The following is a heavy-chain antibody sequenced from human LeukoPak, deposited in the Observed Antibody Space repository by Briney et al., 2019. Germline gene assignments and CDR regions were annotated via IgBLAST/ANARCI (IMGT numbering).Heavy chain of an antibody. CDR2: IKQDGSEK. Sequence: GGSLRLSCAASGFTFSSYWMSWVRQAPGKGLEWVANIKQDGSEKHYVDSVKGRFTISRDNAKNSLYLQMNSLGAEDTAVYYCARCSTSCYSGDYWGQGTLVTVSS. D-gene: IGHD2-2*02. J-gene: IGHJ4*02. CDR1: GFTFSSYW. V-gene: IGHV3-7*01. CDR3: ARCSTSCYSGDY.